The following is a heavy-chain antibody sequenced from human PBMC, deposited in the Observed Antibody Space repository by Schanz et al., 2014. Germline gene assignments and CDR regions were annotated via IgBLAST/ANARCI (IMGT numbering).Heavy chain of an antibody. D-gene: IGHD1-7*01. V-gene: IGHV3-7*01. CDR1: GFTFSTYW. J-gene: IGHJ6*02. Sequence: EVQLVESGGGLVQPGGSLRLSCAASGFTFSTYWMSWVRQAPGKGLEWVANRKQDESERSYVDSVKGRFTISRDNAKNSLYLQMGSMRAEVMAVYYCARGSGTTFGDWEGPYYYYGMDVWGQGTTVTVSS. CDR3: ARGSGTTFGDWEGPYYYYGMDV. CDR2: RKQDESER.